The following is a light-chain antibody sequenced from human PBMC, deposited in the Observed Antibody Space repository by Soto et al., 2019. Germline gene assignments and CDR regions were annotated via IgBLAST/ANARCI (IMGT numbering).Light chain of an antibody. V-gene: IGKV3-20*01. CDR2: GAS. Sequence: EIVLMQSPGTLSLSPGERVTLSCRASQRVTNSYLAWYQQKPGQAPRLLIYGASSRATGIPDRFSGGGSGTDFTLTISTLEPEDVAVYNCQQYGSSPLTFGQGTKVEI. CDR3: QQYGSSPLT. J-gene: IGKJ1*01. CDR1: QRVTNSY.